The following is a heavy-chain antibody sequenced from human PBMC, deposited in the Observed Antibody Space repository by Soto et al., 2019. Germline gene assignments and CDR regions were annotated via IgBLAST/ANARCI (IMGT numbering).Heavy chain of an antibody. D-gene: IGHD3-10*01. V-gene: IGHV1-69*01. Sequence: QVQLVQSGAEVKKPGSSVKVSCKASGGTFRRYSISWVRQAPGQGLEWMGGIVPIFGTTNYAQKFQGRVTITAEESTSTSYMELMSLRSEDTAVYYCARPAEGIYNSNPHYYSALDIWGKGTTATV. CDR2: IVPIFGTT. CDR3: ARPAEGIYNSNPHYYSALDI. CDR1: GGTFRRYS. J-gene: IGHJ6*04.